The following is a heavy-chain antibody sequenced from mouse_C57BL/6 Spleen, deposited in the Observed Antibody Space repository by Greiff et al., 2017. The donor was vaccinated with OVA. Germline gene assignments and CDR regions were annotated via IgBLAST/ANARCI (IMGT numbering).Heavy chain of an antibody. CDR2: INPNNGGT. D-gene: IGHD1-1*01. V-gene: IGHV1-26*01. CDR3: ARVITTVVEYYFDY. Sequence: EVQLQQSGPELVKPGASVKISCKASGYTFTDYYMNWVKQSHGKSLEWIGDINPNNGGTSYNQKFKGKATLTVDKSSSTAYMELRSLTSEDSAVYYCARVITTVVEYYFDYWGQGTTLTVSS. CDR1: GYTFTDYY. J-gene: IGHJ2*01.